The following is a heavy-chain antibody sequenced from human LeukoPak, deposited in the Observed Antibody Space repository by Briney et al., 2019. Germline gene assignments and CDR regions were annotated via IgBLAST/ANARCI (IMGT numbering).Heavy chain of an antibody. J-gene: IGHJ4*02. Sequence: GGSLRLSCAASGFTFSSYGMHWVRQAPGKGLEWVAFIRYDGNEKYYADSVKGRFSISRDNSKNTLYLQMNSLRAEDTAVYYCARQFGGVIVNFDYWGQGTLVTVSS. V-gene: IGHV3-30*02. CDR1: GFTFSSYG. CDR2: IRYDGNEK. CDR3: ARQFGGVIVNFDY. D-gene: IGHD3-16*02.